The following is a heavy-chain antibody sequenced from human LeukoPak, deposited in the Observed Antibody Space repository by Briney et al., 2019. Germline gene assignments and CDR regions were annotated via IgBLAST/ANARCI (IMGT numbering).Heavy chain of an antibody. D-gene: IGHD1-26*01. CDR1: GGSISSSSYY. CDR2: IYYSGST. CDR3: ARGTWDYMDV. Sequence: SETLSLTCTVSGGSISSSSYYWGWIRQPPGKGLEWIGSIYYSGSTYYNPSLKSRVTISVDTSKNQFSLKLSSVTAADTAGYYCARGTWDYMDVWGKGTTVTVSS. J-gene: IGHJ6*03. V-gene: IGHV4-39*07.